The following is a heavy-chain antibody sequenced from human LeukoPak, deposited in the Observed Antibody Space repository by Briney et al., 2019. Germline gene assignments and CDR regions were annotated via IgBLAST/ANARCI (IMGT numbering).Heavy chain of an antibody. J-gene: IGHJ4*02. D-gene: IGHD1-26*01. CDR2: INSNGGST. Sequence: GGSLRLSCAASGFTFSSYAMHWVRQAPGRGLEYVSSINSNGGSTYYANSVKGRFTISRDNSKDTLHLQMGSLRAEDTAVYYCARARSGSYNDAVDYWGQGTLVTVSS. V-gene: IGHV3-64*01. CDR1: GFTFSSYA. CDR3: ARARSGSYNDAVDY.